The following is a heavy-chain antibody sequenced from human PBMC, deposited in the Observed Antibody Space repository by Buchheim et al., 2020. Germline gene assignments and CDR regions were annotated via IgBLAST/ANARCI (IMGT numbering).Heavy chain of an antibody. D-gene: IGHD4-17*01. CDR3: AKEGGYGDSRYYYYGMDV. Sequence: QVQLVESGGGVVQPGRSLRLSCAASGFTFSSYGMHWVRQAPGKGLEWVAVISYDGSNKYYADSVKGRFTISRDTSKNTLYLQMNSLRAEDTAVYYCAKEGGYGDSRYYYYGMDVWGQGTT. J-gene: IGHJ6*02. CDR2: ISYDGSNK. V-gene: IGHV3-30*18. CDR1: GFTFSSYG.